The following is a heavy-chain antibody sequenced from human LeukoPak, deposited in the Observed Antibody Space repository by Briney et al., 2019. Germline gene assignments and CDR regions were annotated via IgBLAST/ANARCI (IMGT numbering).Heavy chain of an antibody. V-gene: IGHV4-39*01. CDR3: ARRAGSVNFDY. D-gene: IGHD3-10*01. J-gene: IGHJ4*02. CDR2: IYYSGST. CDR1: GGSISSSSYY. Sequence: SETLSLTCTVSGGSISSSSYYWGWIRQPPGKGLEWIGSIYYSGSTYYNPSLKSRVTISVDTSKNQFSLKLSSVTAADTVVYYCARRAGSVNFDYWGQGSLVTVSS.